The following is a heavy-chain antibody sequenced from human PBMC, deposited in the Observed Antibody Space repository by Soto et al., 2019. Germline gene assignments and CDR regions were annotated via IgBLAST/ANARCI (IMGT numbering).Heavy chain of an antibody. V-gene: IGHV1-18*01. Sequence: QVQLVQSGAEVKKPGASVKVSCKASNYTFTNYGISWVRQAPVQGLEWMGWISAYNGNTNYAQKLQGRVTMTTDTSTSSAYMELRSLRSEDTAVYYCAREGLDFYASSGYYCGPFFDYRGQGTLVTVSS. CDR2: ISAYNGNT. CDR1: NYTFTNYG. J-gene: IGHJ4*02. D-gene: IGHD3-22*01. CDR3: AREGLDFYASSGYYCGPFFDY.